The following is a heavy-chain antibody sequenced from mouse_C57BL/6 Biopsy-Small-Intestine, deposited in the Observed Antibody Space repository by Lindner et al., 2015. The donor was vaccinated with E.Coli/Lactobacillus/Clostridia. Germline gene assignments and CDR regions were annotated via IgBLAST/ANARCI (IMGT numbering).Heavy chain of an antibody. Sequence: VQLQESGGGLVQSKGSLKLSCAASGFTFNTYAMHWVRQAPGKGLEWVARIRSRSGNYATYYADSVKDRFTISRDDSQSMLYLQMNNLKTEDTAMYYCVRALYYGNPAWFGYWGQGTLVTASA. D-gene: IGHD2-1*01. V-gene: IGHV10-3*01. J-gene: IGHJ3*01. CDR1: GFTFNTYA. CDR3: VRALYYGNPAWFGY. CDR2: IRSRSGNYAT.